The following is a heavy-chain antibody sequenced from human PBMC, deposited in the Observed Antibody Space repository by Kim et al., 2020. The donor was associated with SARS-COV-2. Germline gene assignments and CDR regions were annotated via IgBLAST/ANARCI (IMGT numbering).Heavy chain of an antibody. CDR2: YSRYT. D-gene: IGHD5-12*01. CDR3: ATLDIVDY. V-gene: IGHV4-39*01. Sequence: YSRYTYYSPSLKSRVTLSVDSSNNQFSLKLSSVTAADTAVYYCATLDIVDYWGQGTLVTVSS. J-gene: IGHJ4*02.